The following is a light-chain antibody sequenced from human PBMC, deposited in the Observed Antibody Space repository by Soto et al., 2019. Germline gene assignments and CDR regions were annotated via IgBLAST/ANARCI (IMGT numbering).Light chain of an antibody. CDR1: QSVSSSY. CDR2: GAS. CDR3: QQRSSWPPL. Sequence: EIVLTQSPGTLSLSPGERATLSCRASQSVSSSYLAWYQQKPGQAPRLLIHGASNRATGIPARFSGSGSGTDFTLTISSLEPEDFAVYYCQQRSSWPPLFGQGTRLEIK. V-gene: IGKV3D-20*02. J-gene: IGKJ5*01.